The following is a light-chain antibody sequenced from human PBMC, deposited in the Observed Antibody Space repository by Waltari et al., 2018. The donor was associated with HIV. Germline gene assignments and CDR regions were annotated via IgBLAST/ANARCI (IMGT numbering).Light chain of an antibody. Sequence: DIVMTQYPDSLAVSMGERANLNCKSSRSVLYSSNNKNYLAWYQQKPGQPPKLLIYWASTRESGVPDRFSVSGSGTDFTLTISSLQAEDVAVYYCQQYYSTPPSFGQGTKLEIK. CDR3: QQYYSTPPS. CDR1: RSVLYSSNNKNY. CDR2: WAS. V-gene: IGKV4-1*01. J-gene: IGKJ2*01.